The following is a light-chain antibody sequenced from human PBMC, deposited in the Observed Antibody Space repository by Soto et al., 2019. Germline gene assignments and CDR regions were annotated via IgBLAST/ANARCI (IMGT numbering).Light chain of an antibody. CDR2: AAS. CDR3: QQLSIYPLT. CDR1: QSIGIY. V-gene: IGKV1-39*01. J-gene: IGKJ4*01. Sequence: DIQMTKSPSSLSASVGERVTITCRASQSIGIYLNWYQKKPGKAPKLLIHAASTLQTGVPSRFSGSRSGADFTLTISSLQPEDSATYYCQQLSIYPLTVGGGTKVDIK.